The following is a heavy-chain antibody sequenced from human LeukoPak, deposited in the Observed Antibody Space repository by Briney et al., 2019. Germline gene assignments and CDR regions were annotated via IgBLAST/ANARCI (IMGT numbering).Heavy chain of an antibody. V-gene: IGHV3-21*01. Sequence: GGSLSLSCAAPGFTFSSYEMNWVRQATGKGLEWVTSISSSSSYIYYADSVKGRFTISRDNAKNSLYLQMNSLRAEDTAVYYCAKGQIRWEHLRQDAFDIWGQGTTVTVSS. CDR1: GFTFSSYE. J-gene: IGHJ3*02. D-gene: IGHD4-23*01. CDR3: AKGQIRWEHLRQDAFDI. CDR2: ISSSSSYI.